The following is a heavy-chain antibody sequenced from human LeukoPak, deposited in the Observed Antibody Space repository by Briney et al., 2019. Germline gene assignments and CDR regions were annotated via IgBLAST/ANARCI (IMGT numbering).Heavy chain of an antibody. CDR1: GGTFSSYA. CDR2: IIPVFGTA. Sequence: SVKVSCKASGGTFSSYAISWVRQAPGQGLEWMGGIIPVFGTANYAQKFQGRVTITADESTSTAYMELSSLRSEDTAVYYCARDRVVGLGIDDAFDIWGHGTMVTVSS. V-gene: IGHV1-69*13. D-gene: IGHD2-15*01. J-gene: IGHJ3*02. CDR3: ARDRVVGLGIDDAFDI.